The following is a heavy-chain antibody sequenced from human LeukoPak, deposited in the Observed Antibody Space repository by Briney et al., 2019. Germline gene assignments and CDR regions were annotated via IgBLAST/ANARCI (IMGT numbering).Heavy chain of an antibody. D-gene: IGHD3-22*01. CDR3: ARGDYYDSSGYNYYYYYMDV. Sequence: GGSLRLSCGASGFTFSSYWMHWVRQAPGKGLVWVSRINSDGSSTSYADSVKGRFTISRDNAKNTLYLQMNSLRAEDTAVYYCARGDYYDSSGYNYYYYYMDVWGKGTTVTVSS. V-gene: IGHV3-74*01. J-gene: IGHJ6*03. CDR2: INSDGSST. CDR1: GFTFSSYW.